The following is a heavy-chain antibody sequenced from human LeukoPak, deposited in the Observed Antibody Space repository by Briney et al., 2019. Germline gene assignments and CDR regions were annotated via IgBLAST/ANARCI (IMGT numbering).Heavy chain of an antibody. CDR1: GFTFSSYW. CDR2: IKEEGNEK. J-gene: IGHJ6*02. Sequence: PGGSLRLSCAVSGFTFSSYWMTWVRQAPGKGLEWVANIKEEGNEKYYVDSVKGRFTISRDNAKNSLYLQMNSLRDEDTAVYYCARARLMKIRFLEWHLKGYYYYGMDVWGQGTTVTVSS. V-gene: IGHV3-7*03. D-gene: IGHD3-3*01. CDR3: ARARLMKIRFLEWHLKGYYYYGMDV.